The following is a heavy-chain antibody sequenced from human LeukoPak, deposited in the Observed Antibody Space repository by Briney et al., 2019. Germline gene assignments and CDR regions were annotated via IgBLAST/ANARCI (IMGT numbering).Heavy chain of an antibody. CDR1: GFTFSSYA. Sequence: GGSLRLSCAASGFTFSSYAMSWVRQAPGKGLEWVSAISGSGGSTYYADSVKGRFTISRDNSKNTLYLQMNSLRAEDTAVYYCARDSSYDFWSGYPTYFDYWGQGTLVTVSS. CDR3: ARDSSYDFWSGYPTYFDY. D-gene: IGHD3-3*01. CDR2: ISGSGGST. J-gene: IGHJ4*02. V-gene: IGHV3-23*01.